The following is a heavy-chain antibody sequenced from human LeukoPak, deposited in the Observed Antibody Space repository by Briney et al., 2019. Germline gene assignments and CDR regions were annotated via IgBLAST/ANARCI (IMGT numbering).Heavy chain of an antibody. CDR3: ARSGSYAAAGDY. J-gene: IGHJ4*02. D-gene: IGHD2-15*01. Sequence: PSETLSLTCTVSGGSISSYYWSWIRQPPGKGLEWIGYIYYSGSTNYNPSLKSRVTISLDTSKSQFSLKLSSVTAADTAVYYCARSGSYAAAGDYWGQGTLVTVSS. CDR2: IYYSGST. CDR1: GGSISSYY. V-gene: IGHV4-59*08.